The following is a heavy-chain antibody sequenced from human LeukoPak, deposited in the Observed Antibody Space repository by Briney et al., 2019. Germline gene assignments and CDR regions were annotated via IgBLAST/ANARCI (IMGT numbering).Heavy chain of an antibody. CDR1: GFTFSSYS. J-gene: IGHJ4*02. CDR2: ISSSSSYI. Sequence: GGSLRLSCAASGFTFSSYSMNWVRQAPGKGLEWVSSISSSSSYIYYADSVKGRFTISRDNAKNSLYLQMNSLRAEDTAVYYCARGYCSSTSWSFFFDYWGQGTLVTVSS. D-gene: IGHD2-2*01. CDR3: ARGYCSSTSWSFFFDY. V-gene: IGHV3-21*01.